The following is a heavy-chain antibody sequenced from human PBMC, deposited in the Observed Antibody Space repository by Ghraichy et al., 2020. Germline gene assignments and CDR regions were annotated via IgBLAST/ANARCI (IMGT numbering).Heavy chain of an antibody. D-gene: IGHD2-15*01. V-gene: IGHV3-74*01. Sequence: GGSLRLSCAASGFTFSTYWMHWVRQAPGKGPVWVSRINSDGSDAGYADSVKGRFTISRDNAKNTVYLQMNSLRAEDTAVYYCARGCGGDTCYSPDYWGQGTLVIVSS. CDR1: GFTFSTYW. J-gene: IGHJ4*02. CDR2: INSDGSDA. CDR3: ARGCGGDTCYSPDY.